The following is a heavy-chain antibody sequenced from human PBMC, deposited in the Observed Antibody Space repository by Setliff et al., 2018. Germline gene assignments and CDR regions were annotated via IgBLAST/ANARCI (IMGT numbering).Heavy chain of an antibody. CDR2: IHGSNGAT. Sequence: GGSLRPSCAASGLTFSGHFMTWIRQAPGKGLECISYIHGSNGATYYADSVKGRFTISRDNSKNSLFLQMNSLRAEDTAMYYCARDVGYGSNLGAFDIWGQGTMVTVS. CDR3: ARDVGYGSNLGAFDI. V-gene: IGHV3-11*04. CDR1: GLTFSGHF. D-gene: IGHD2-15*01. J-gene: IGHJ3*02.